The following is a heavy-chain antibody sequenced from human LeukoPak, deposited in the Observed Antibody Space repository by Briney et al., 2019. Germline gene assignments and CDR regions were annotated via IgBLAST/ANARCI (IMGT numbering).Heavy chain of an antibody. D-gene: IGHD2-15*01. J-gene: IGHJ6*02. CDR1: GYNFGNYW. CDR2: TYPGDNDT. CDR3: ARLGGYCSADNCYSGFDYYYGVDV. Sequence: GESLKISCKGSGYNFGNYWIAWVRQMPGKGLDWMGITYPGDNDTRYSPSFQGQVTISADKSVNTAYLQWSSLKASDTAIYYCARLGGYCSADNCYSGFDYYYGVDVWGQGTTVTVSS. V-gene: IGHV5-51*01.